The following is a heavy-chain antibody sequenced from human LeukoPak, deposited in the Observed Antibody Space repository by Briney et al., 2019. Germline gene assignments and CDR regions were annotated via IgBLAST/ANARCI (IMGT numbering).Heavy chain of an antibody. CDR2: INWNGGST. CDR1: GFTFDDYG. J-gene: IGHJ4*02. Sequence: GSLRLSCAASGFTFDDYGMSWVRQAPGKGLEWVSGINWNGGSTGYADSVKGRFTISRDNAKNSLYLQMNSLRAEDTALYYCARGWGYSYGGLYFDYWGQGTLVTVSS. CDR3: ARGWGYSYGGLYFDY. D-gene: IGHD5-18*01. V-gene: IGHV3-20*04.